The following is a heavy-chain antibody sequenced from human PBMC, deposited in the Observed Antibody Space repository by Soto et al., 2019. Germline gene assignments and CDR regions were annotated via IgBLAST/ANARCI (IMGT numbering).Heavy chain of an antibody. Sequence: GASVKGSCKASGGTFSSYAISWVRQAPGQGLEWMGGIIPIFGTANYAQKFQGRVTITADKSTSTAYMELSSLRSEDTAVYYCARHEWELPTPYFDYWGQGTLVTVSS. CDR1: GGTFSSYA. CDR2: IIPIFGTA. V-gene: IGHV1-69*06. CDR3: ARHEWELPTPYFDY. D-gene: IGHD1-26*01. J-gene: IGHJ4*02.